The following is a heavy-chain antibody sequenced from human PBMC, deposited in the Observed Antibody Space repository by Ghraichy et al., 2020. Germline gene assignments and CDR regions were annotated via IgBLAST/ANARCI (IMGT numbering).Heavy chain of an antibody. CDR1: GGSFSGYY. J-gene: IGHJ4*02. V-gene: IGHV4-34*01. Sequence: SETLSLTCAVYGGSFSGYYWSWIRQPPGKGLEWIGEINHSGSTNYNPSLKSRVTISVDTSKNQFSLKLSSVTAADTAVYYCARGLGFDYWGQGTLVTVSS. CDR2: INHSGST. CDR3: ARGLGFDY.